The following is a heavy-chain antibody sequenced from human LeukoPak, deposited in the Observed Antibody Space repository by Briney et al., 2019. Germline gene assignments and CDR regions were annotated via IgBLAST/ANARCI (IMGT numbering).Heavy chain of an antibody. J-gene: IGHJ4*02. CDR2: INHSGST. CDR3: AGYGDYDAPSVDY. Sequence: PSETLSLTCADYGGSFSGYYWSWIRQPPGKGLEWIGEINHSGSTNYNPSLKSRVTISVDTSKNQFSLKLSSVTAADTAVYYCAGYGDYDAPSVDYWGQGTLVTVSS. V-gene: IGHV4-34*01. D-gene: IGHD4-17*01. CDR1: GGSFSGYY.